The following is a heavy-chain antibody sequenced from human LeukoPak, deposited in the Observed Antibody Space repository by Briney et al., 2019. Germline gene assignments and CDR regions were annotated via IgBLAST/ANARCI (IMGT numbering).Heavy chain of an antibody. J-gene: IGHJ4*02. D-gene: IGHD6-25*01. CDR3: ARDGGYSSVCFDN. V-gene: IGHV3-64*01. CDR2: INNNGDST. Sequence: GGSLRLSCVASGFTFNRFAMHWVRQAPGKGLEYVSAINNNGDSTYYAKSVKGRFTISRDNSKNTLYLQMGSLRTEDMAVYYCARDGGYSSVCFDNWGQGTLVTVSS. CDR1: GFTFNRFA.